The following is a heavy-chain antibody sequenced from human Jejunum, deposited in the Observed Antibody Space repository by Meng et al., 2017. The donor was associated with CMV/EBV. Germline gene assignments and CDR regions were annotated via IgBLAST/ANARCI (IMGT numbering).Heavy chain of an antibody. CDR2: IWGNGGKT. D-gene: IGHD1-26*01. V-gene: IGHV3-23*01. Sequence: FTFINYAMSWVRQTPGKGLEWVSLIWGNGGKTYYADSVEGRFTISRDNSRNTLFLQMNSLRAEDTGVYYCVRGRARASPTSRSFEYWGQGIVVTVSS. CDR1: FTFINYA. CDR3: VRGRARASPTSRSFEY. J-gene: IGHJ4*02.